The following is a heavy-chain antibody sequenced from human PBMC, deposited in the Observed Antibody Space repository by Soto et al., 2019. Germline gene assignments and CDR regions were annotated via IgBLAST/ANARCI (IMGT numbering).Heavy chain of an antibody. V-gene: IGHV4-34*01. Sequence: QVPLQQWGAGLLKPSETLSLTCAVYGGSFSGYYWSWIRQPPGKGLEWIGEINHSGSTNYNPSLKSRVTISVDTSKNQFSLKLSSVTAADTAVYYCARGGVVQGTFDYWGQGTLVTVSS. D-gene: IGHD3-10*01. J-gene: IGHJ4*02. CDR2: INHSGST. CDR3: ARGGVVQGTFDY. CDR1: GGSFSGYY.